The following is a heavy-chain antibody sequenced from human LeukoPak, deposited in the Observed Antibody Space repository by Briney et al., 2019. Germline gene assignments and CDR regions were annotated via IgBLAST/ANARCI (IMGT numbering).Heavy chain of an antibody. D-gene: IGHD6-13*01. CDR1: GFTVSSNY. J-gene: IGHJ3*02. CDR3: AKSESSSYYDAFDM. CDR2: ISGGST. Sequence: GGSLRLSCAASGFTVSSNYMSWVRQAPGKGLEWVSVISGGSTYYADSVKGRFTISRDNSKNTLYLQMNSLRAEDTAVYYCAKSESSSYYDAFDMWGQGTMVTVSS. V-gene: IGHV3-53*01.